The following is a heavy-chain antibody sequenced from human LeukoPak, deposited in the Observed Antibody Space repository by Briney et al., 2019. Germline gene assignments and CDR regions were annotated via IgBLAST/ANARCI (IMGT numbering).Heavy chain of an antibody. CDR1: GGSISSYY. V-gene: IGHV4-59*01. J-gene: IGHJ3*02. Sequence: SETLSLTCTVSGGSISSYYWSWIRQPPGKGLEWIGYIYYSGSTNYNPSLKSRVTISVDTSKNQFSLKLSSVTAADTAVYYCARDPQAPPGAFDIWGQGTMVTVSS. CDR3: ARDPQAPPGAFDI. CDR2: IYYSGST.